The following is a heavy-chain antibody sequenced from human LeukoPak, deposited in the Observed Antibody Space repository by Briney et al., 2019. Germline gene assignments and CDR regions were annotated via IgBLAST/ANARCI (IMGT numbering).Heavy chain of an antibody. CDR1: GGSFSGYY. Sequence: SETLSLTCAVYGGSFSGYYWSWIRQPPGKGLEWIGEINHSGSTNYNPSLKSRVTISVDTSKNQFSLKLSSVTAADTAVYYCTGALWGPYNWLDPWGQGTLVTVSS. D-gene: IGHD2-21*01. V-gene: IGHV4-34*01. J-gene: IGHJ5*02. CDR2: INHSGST. CDR3: TGALWGPYNWLDP.